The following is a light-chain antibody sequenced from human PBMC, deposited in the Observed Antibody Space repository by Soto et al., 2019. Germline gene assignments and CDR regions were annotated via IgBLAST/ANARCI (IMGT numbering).Light chain of an antibody. CDR2: DVS. CDR1: SSDVGGYNY. CDR3: SSYTGASTPLV. Sequence: QSALTQPASVSGSPGQSITISCTGTSSDVGGYNYVSWYQQHPGKAPKVMIYDVSNRPSGVSNRFSGSKSGNTASLTISGLQAEEEADYYCSSYTGASTPLVFGGGTKLTVL. J-gene: IGLJ2*01. V-gene: IGLV2-14*01.